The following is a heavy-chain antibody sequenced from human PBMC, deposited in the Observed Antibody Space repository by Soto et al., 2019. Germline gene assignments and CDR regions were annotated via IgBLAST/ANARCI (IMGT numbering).Heavy chain of an antibody. Sequence: QVQLQQSGPGLVKPSQTLSLTCTVSGGSISGDYYHWTWIRQSPGKGLEWIGYVFHSGSVLYNPSLKSRLNISVDTSKNQFSLRLSSVTAADTAVYFCAREDDGGDRDYYGLDVWGQGTMVTVSS. CDR2: VFHSGSV. CDR1: GGSISGDYYH. CDR3: AREDDGGDRDYYGLDV. D-gene: IGHD2-21*02. J-gene: IGHJ6*02. V-gene: IGHV4-30-4*08.